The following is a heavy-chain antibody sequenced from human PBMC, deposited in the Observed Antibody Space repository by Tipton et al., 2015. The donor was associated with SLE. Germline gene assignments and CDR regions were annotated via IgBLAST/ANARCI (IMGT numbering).Heavy chain of an antibody. V-gene: IGHV3-48*03. CDR3: ARGKGWWELQPQAFGI. D-gene: IGHD1-26*01. Sequence: AVSGFTFSSYEMNWVRQAPGKGLEWVSYISSSGSTKYYADSAKGRFTISRDNAKNSLYLQMNSLRVEDTAVYYCARGKGWWELQPQAFGIWGQGTMVTVSS. CDR2: ISSSGSTK. CDR1: GFTFSSYE. J-gene: IGHJ3*02.